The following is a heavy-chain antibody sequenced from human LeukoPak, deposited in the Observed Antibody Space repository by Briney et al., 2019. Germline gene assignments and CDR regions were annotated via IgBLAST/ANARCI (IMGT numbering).Heavy chain of an antibody. D-gene: IGHD6-13*01. CDR3: ARYSSSWSRDAFDI. V-gene: IGHV4-38-2*02. Sequence: SETLSLTCTVSGYSISSGYYWGWIRQPPGKGQEWIGSFYHSGSTYYNPSLKSRVTISVDTSKNQFSLKLSSVTAADTAVYYCARYSSSWSRDAFDIWGQGTMVTVSS. CDR2: FYHSGST. J-gene: IGHJ3*02. CDR1: GYSISSGYY.